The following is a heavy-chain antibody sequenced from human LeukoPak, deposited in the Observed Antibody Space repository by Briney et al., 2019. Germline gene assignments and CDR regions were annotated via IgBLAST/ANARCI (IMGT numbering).Heavy chain of an antibody. Sequence: GGSLRLSCAASGFTFSSYGMRWVRQAPGKGLEWVAFIRYDGSNKYYADSVKGRFTISRDNSKNTLYLQMNSLRAEDTAVYYCAKDLWDIVVVPAAMRYYYYYMDVWGKGTTVTISS. J-gene: IGHJ6*03. CDR3: AKDLWDIVVVPAAMRYYYYYMDV. CDR1: GFTFSSYG. V-gene: IGHV3-30*02. D-gene: IGHD2-2*01. CDR2: IRYDGSNK.